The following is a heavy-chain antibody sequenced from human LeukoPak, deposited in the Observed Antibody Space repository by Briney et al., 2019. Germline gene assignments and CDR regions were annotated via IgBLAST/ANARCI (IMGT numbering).Heavy chain of an antibody. CDR2: IYYSGST. J-gene: IGHJ4*02. D-gene: IGHD6-19*01. V-gene: IGHV4-59*12. CDR1: GGSISSYY. CDR3: AREAVAGTEALYYFDY. Sequence: SETLSLTCTVSGGSISSYYWSWIRQPPGKGLEWIGYIYYSGSTNYNPSLKSRVTISVDTSKNQFSLKLSSVTAADTAVYYCAREAVAGTEALYYFDYWGQGTQVTVSS.